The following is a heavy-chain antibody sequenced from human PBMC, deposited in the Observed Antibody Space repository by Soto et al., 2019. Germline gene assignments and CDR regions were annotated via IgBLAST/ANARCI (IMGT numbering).Heavy chain of an antibody. V-gene: IGHV3-21*01. D-gene: IGHD3-10*01. J-gene: IGHJ6*02. CDR3: ARGMASGISTNYAMDV. CDR2: ISSGSSYI. CDR1: GFTFSSYG. Sequence: GGSLRLSCAASGFTFSSYGMNWVRQAPGQGLEWVSSISSGSSYIYYADSVKGRFTISRDNAKNSLYLQMNSLRAEDTAVYYCARGMASGISTNYAMDVWGQGTTVTVSS.